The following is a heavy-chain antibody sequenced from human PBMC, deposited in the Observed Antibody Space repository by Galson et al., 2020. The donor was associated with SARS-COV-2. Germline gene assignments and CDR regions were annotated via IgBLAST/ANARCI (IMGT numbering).Heavy chain of an antibody. CDR1: GFTFDDYA. Sequence: SLKISCAASGFTFDDYAMHWVRQAPGKGLEWVSGISWNSGSIGYAEPVKGRFTISRDNAKNSLYLQMNSLRAEDTALYYCAKDIRDFLAAPASWGQGTLVTVSS. J-gene: IGHJ4*02. V-gene: IGHV3-9*01. D-gene: IGHD6-25*01. CDR2: ISWNSGSI. CDR3: AKDIRDFLAAPAS.